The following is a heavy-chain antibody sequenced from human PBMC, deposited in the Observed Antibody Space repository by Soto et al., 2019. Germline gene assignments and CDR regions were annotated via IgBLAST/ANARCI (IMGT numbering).Heavy chain of an antibody. V-gene: IGHV3-11*01. CDR3: ASDVTNWNDPNYFDY. CDR1: GFTFSDYY. D-gene: IGHD1-1*01. Sequence: QVQLVESGGGLVKPGGSLRLSCAASGFTFSDYYMSWIRQAPGKGLEWVSYISSSGSTIYYADSVKGRFTIPRDNAKNSLYLQMNSLRAEDTAVYYCASDVTNWNDPNYFDYWGQGTLVTVSS. CDR2: ISSSGSTI. J-gene: IGHJ4*02.